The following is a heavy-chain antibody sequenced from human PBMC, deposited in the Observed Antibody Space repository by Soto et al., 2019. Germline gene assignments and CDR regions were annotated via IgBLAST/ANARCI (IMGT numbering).Heavy chain of an antibody. V-gene: IGHV3-21*01. Sequence: PGGSLRLSCAASGFTFSSYSMNWVRQAPGKGLEWVSSISSSSSYIYYADSVKGRFTISRDNAKNSLYLQMNSLRAEDTAVYYCARATIRHYGMDVWGQGTTVTVSS. CDR3: ARATIRHYGMDV. J-gene: IGHJ6*02. CDR1: GFTFSSYS. CDR2: ISSSSSYI. D-gene: IGHD3-3*01.